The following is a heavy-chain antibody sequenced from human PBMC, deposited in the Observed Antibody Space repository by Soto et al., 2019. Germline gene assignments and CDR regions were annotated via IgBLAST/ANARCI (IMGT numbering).Heavy chain of an antibody. J-gene: IGHJ6*02. V-gene: IGHV3-15*07. D-gene: IGHD3-3*01. CDR1: GFTFSNAW. CDR2: IKSRTNGETT. Sequence: GGSLRLSCAASGFTFSNAWMNWVRQAPGKGLEWVGRIKSRTNGETTDYAAPVKGRFTISREDSENTLYLQMNSLKTEDTAVYYCTTGALWSGYGMDVWGQGTTVTVSS. CDR3: TTGALWSGYGMDV.